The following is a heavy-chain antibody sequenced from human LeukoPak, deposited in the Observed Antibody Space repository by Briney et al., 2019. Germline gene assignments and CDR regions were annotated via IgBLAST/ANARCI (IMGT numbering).Heavy chain of an antibody. CDR2: MNPNSGNT. J-gene: IGHJ5*02. CDR3: ARDEGGSTSTNWFDP. D-gene: IGHD2-2*01. CDR1: GYTFTSYD. Sequence: GASVKVSCKASGYTFTSYDINWVRQATGQGLEWMGWMNPNSGNTGYAQKFQGRVTITRNTSISTAYMELSSLRSEDTAVYYCARDEGGSTSTNWFDPWGQGTLVTVSS. V-gene: IGHV1-8*03.